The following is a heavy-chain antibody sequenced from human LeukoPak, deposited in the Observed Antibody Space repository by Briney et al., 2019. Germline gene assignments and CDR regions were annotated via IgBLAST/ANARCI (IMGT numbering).Heavy chain of an antibody. D-gene: IGHD6-13*01. V-gene: IGHV3-30*02. CDR1: GFTFRSYG. Sequence: PGGSLRLSCAASGFTFRSYGMHWVRQAPGKGLEWVAFIRYDGSNKYYADSVKGRFTISRDNSKNTLYLQMNSLRAEDTAVYYCAKAPAAPAPYYFDYWGQGTLVTVSS. CDR2: IRYDGSNK. J-gene: IGHJ4*02. CDR3: AKAPAAPAPYYFDY.